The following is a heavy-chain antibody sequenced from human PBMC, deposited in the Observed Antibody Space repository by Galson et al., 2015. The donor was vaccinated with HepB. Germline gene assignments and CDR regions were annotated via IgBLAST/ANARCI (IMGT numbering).Heavy chain of an antibody. Sequence: SVKVSCKASGYTFTSYYMHWVRQAPGQGLEWMGIINPSGGSTSYAQKFQGRVTMTRDTSTSTVYMELSSLRSEDTAVYYCAREYWELLSGIDWFDPWGQGTLVTVSS. CDR3: AREYWELLSGIDWFDP. CDR1: GYTFTSYY. V-gene: IGHV1-46*01. CDR2: INPSGGST. D-gene: IGHD1-26*01. J-gene: IGHJ5*02.